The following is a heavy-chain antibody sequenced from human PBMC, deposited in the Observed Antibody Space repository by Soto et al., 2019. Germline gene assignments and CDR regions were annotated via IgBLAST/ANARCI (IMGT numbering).Heavy chain of an antibody. Sequence: GGSLRLSCEVSGFTFSAYWMHWVRQVPGKGLIWVSRISDDGSTTTYAESVKGRFTISRDNAKNTLYLQMNSLRADDTGLYYCTRGPRVSSTGTGAHWGQGTLVTVSS. CDR2: ISDDGSTT. D-gene: IGHD1-1*01. J-gene: IGHJ4*02. CDR3: TRGPRVSSTGTGAH. CDR1: GFTFSAYW. V-gene: IGHV3-74*01.